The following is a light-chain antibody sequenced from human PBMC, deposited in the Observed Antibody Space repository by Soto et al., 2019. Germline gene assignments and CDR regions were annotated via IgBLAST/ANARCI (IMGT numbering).Light chain of an antibody. CDR2: DAS. CDR3: QQRSTWPLT. J-gene: IGKJ4*01. CDR1: QYVSTY. V-gene: IGKV3-11*01. Sequence: EIVLTQSPATLSLSAGERATLSCTASQYVSTYLAWYQQKPGQAPRLLIYDASNRAAGIPARFSGSGSGTDFTLSISSLEPEDFAVYYCQQRSTWPLTFGGGTKVEI.